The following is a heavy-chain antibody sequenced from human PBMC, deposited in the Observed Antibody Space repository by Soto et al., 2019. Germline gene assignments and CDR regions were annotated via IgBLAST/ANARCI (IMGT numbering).Heavy chain of an antibody. V-gene: IGHV3-23*01. D-gene: IGHD1-1*01. CDR1: GFTFSNFA. CDR2: IRDSGAGT. Sequence: LRLSCAASGFTFSNFAMSWVRQAPGKGLEWVSAIRDSGAGTYYADSVKGRFTISRDNSKNTLYLQMDSLRAEDTALYYCAKVRTTGTSNFDYWGQGALVTVSS. J-gene: IGHJ4*02. CDR3: AKVRTTGTSNFDY.